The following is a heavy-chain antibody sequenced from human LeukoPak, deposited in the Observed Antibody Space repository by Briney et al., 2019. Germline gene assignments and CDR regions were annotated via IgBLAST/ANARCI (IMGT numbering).Heavy chain of an antibody. CDR2: IHHSGST. Sequence: SQTLPLTCTVSGGSISSGGYYWSWIRQHPGKGLEWIGYIHHSGSTHYNPSLKSRVTISVDVSKNQFSLKLSSVTAADTAVYYCAGLDSSSYGALGWFDPWGQGSLVTVSS. J-gene: IGHJ5*02. D-gene: IGHD4-11*01. CDR3: AGLDSSSYGALGWFDP. CDR1: GGSISSGGYY. V-gene: IGHV4-31*03.